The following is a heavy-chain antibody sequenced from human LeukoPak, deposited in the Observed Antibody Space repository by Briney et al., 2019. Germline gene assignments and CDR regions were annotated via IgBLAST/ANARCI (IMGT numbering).Heavy chain of an antibody. Sequence: SETLSLTCAVSSGSLSGYSWGWIRQPPGKGLEWVGEISHSGITNYNASLKSRVTISLKKSESQFSLTLSSVTAVDTAVYYCTRQSGTVTPIDYWSQGTLVTVSS. CDR3: TRQSGTVTPIDY. D-gene: IGHD4-17*01. CDR2: ISHSGIT. V-gene: IGHV4-34*01. CDR1: SGSLSGYS. J-gene: IGHJ4*02.